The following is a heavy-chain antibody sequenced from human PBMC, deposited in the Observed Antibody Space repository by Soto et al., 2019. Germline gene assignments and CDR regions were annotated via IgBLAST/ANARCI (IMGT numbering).Heavy chain of an antibody. Sequence: SETLSLTCAVYGASLSGYDWSWVRQPPGKGLQWIGEISQSGSTNCDPSLKSRVSISMDTSKNQFSLRLRSVTAADTASYYCARDPNANAFDIWGRGTMVTVSS. CDR2: ISQSGST. CDR3: ARDPNANAFDI. CDR1: GASLSGYD. V-gene: IGHV4-34*01. J-gene: IGHJ3*02.